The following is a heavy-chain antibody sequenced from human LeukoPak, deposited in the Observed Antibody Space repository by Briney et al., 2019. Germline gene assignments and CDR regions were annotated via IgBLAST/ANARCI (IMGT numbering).Heavy chain of an antibody. Sequence: PSETLSFTCTVSGGSISSYYWSWVRQFPGKGMEWIGYISDSGSTNYSPSLESRVTISVDTSKNKFFLILSSVTAADTAVYYCARRGGTVVGDNGYHYWYFDNWGQGTLVTVSS. J-gene: IGHJ4*02. CDR1: GGSISSYY. CDR3: ARRGGTVVGDNGYHYWYFDN. D-gene: IGHD5-12*01. CDR2: ISDSGST. V-gene: IGHV4-59*08.